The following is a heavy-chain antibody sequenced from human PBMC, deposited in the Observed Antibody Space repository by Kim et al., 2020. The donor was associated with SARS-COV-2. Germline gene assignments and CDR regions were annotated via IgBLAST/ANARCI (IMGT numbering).Heavy chain of an antibody. D-gene: IGHD6-13*01. V-gene: IGHV4-34*01. Sequence: SETLSLICEVSGATLPGYYWSWIRQSPGKGLEWIGDINHSGSTIFSPSLMSRLSMSIDPSRNQFSLSLRSVTAADSAVYYCARSIGFDSRWFRYWGQGIL. J-gene: IGHJ4*02. CDR1: GATLPGYY. CDR2: INHSGST. CDR3: ARSIGFDSRWFRY.